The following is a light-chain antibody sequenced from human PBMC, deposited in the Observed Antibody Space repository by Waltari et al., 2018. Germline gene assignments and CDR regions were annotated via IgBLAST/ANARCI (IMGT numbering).Light chain of an antibody. J-gene: IGKJ2*01. CDR3: QQYNNWTPVT. CDR1: QSVGNN. V-gene: IGKV3-15*01. Sequence: EIVMTQSPATLSVSPGERATLSCRASQSVGNNLAWYQQKRGQAPRILSYGANTRTTGIPARFSGSGSGTEFTLTISSLQAEDFAVYFCQQYNNWTPVTFGQGTKLEIK. CDR2: GAN.